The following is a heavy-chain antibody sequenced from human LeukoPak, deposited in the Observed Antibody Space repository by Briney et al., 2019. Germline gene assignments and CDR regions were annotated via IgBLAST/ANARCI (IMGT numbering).Heavy chain of an antibody. Sequence: GGSLRLSCAASGFTFDDYGMSWVRQAPGKGLEWVSGINWNGGSTGYAGSVKGRFTISRDNAKNSLYLQMNSLRAEDTALYYCARSGGSYTFDYWGQGTLVTVSS. CDR3: ARSGGSYTFDY. J-gene: IGHJ4*02. D-gene: IGHD1-26*01. CDR2: INWNGGST. V-gene: IGHV3-20*04. CDR1: GFTFDDYG.